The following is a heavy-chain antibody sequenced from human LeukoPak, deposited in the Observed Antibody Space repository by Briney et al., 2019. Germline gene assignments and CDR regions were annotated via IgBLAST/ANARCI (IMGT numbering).Heavy chain of an antibody. D-gene: IGHD2-2*01. CDR3: ATHVLVPAARGVSNWFDP. V-gene: IGHV1-18*01. CDR2: ISAYNGNT. CDR1: GYTFTSYG. J-gene: IGHJ5*02. Sequence: ASVKVSCKASGYTFTSYGISWVRQAPGQGLEWMGWISAYNGNTNYAQQFQGRVTMTRDTSISTAYMDLSRLRSDDTAVYYCATHVLVPAARGVSNWFDPWGQGTLVAVSS.